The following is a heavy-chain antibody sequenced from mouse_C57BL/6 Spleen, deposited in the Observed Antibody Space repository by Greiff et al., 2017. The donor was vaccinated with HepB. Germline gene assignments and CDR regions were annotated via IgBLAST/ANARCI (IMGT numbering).Heavy chain of an antibody. Sequence: QVQLQQSGPGLVQPSQSLSITCTVSGFSLTSYGVHWVRQSPGKGLEWLGVIWRGGSTDYNAAFMSRLSITKDNSKSQVFFKMNSLQADDTAIYYCASYDGYYGVDWYFDVWGTGTTVTVSS. CDR3: ASYDGYYGVDWYFDV. CDR1: GFSLTSYG. J-gene: IGHJ1*03. D-gene: IGHD2-3*01. V-gene: IGHV2-5*01. CDR2: IWRGGST.